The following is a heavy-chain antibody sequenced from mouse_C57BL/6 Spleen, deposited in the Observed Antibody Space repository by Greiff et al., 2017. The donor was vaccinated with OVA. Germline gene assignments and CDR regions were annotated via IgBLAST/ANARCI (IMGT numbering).Heavy chain of an antibody. J-gene: IGHJ4*01. D-gene: IGHD3-1*01. Sequence: QVQLQQSGPELVKPGASVKISCKASGYSFTSYYIHWVKQRPGQGLEWIGWIYPGSGNTKYNEKFKGKATLTADTSSSTAYMQLSSLTSEDSAVYYCARRATEDYAMDYWGQGTSVTVSS. CDR3: ARRATEDYAMDY. CDR1: GYSFTSYY. CDR2: IYPGSGNT. V-gene: IGHV1-66*01.